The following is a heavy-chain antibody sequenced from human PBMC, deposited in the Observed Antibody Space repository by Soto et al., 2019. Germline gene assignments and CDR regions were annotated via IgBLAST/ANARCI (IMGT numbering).Heavy chain of an antibody. Sequence: SETLSLTCTVSGGSISSYYWSWIRQPAGKGLEWIGRIYTSGSTNYNPSLKSRVTMSVDTSKNQFSLKLSSVTAADTAVYYCARDFQSDFWSGPWNYYYGMDVWGQGTTVTV. CDR1: GGSISSYY. D-gene: IGHD3-3*01. CDR2: IYTSGST. CDR3: ARDFQSDFWSGPWNYYYGMDV. V-gene: IGHV4-4*07. J-gene: IGHJ6*02.